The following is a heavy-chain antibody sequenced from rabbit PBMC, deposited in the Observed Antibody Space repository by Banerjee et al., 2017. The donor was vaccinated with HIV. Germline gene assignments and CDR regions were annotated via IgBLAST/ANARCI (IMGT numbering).Heavy chain of an antibody. CDR2: VDAGSSGST. V-gene: IGHV1S45*01. J-gene: IGHJ4*01. Sequence: QEQLEESGGDLVKPEGSLTLTCTASGFSFSSSYWICWVRQAPGKGLEWIAYVDAGSSGSTYYANWAKGRFTISKSSSTTVTLQMTSLTVADTATYFCARDPGYTYGYPQYHYLDLWGPGTLVTVS. D-gene: IGHD6-1*01. CDR1: GFSFSSSYW. CDR3: ARDPGYTYGYPQYHYLDL.